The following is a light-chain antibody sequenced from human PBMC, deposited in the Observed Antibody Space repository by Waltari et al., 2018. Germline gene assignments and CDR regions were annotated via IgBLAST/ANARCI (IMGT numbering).Light chain of an antibody. CDR3: GTWDSSLSAGV. J-gene: IGLJ2*01. V-gene: IGLV1-51*01. CDR1: SPNIGNNY. CDR2: DSN. Sequence: QSVLTQPPSVSAAPGQKVTISCSGSSPNIGNNYVSWYQQLPGTAPKLPIYDSNKRPSGIPDRFSGSKSGTSATLGITGLQTGDEADYYCGTWDSSLSAGVFGGGTKLTVL.